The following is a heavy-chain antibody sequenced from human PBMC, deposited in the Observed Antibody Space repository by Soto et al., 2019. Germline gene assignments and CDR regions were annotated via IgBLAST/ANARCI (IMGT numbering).Heavy chain of an antibody. V-gene: IGHV3-23*01. D-gene: IGHD6-13*01. CDR1: GFAFSTYV. J-gene: IGHJ4*02. CDR2: IRRQGSNT. CDR3: ARVPPVSAVGPSFDY. Sequence: EVQLSESGGGLVQPGGSLRLSCATSGFAFSTYVMAWVRPAPGKGLEWVSSIRRQGSNTYYADSVKGRRTTSRDNSWNTLYLQMHSLRAEDTALYYWARVPPVSAVGPSFDYWGQGTQVTVSS.